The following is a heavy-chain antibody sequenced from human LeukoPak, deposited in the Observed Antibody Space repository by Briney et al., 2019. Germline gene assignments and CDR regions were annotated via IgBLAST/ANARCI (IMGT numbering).Heavy chain of an antibody. Sequence: GGSLRLSCAASGFAFSSYAMSWVRQAPGKGLEWVSAISGSGGSTYYADSVKGRFTISRDNSKNTLYLQMNSLRAEDTAVYYCTSLSGSYYAFDIWGQGTMVTVSS. V-gene: IGHV3-23*01. CDR1: GFAFSSYA. CDR3: TSLSGSYYAFDI. D-gene: IGHD1-26*01. CDR2: ISGSGGST. J-gene: IGHJ3*02.